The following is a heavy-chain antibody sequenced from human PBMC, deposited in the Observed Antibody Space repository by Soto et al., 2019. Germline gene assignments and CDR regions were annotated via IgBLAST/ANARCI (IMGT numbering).Heavy chain of an antibody. CDR1: GGSISSGGYY. CDR2: IYYSGST. Sequence: SETRSLTCTVSGGSISSGGYYWSWVRQHPGKGLEWIGYIYYSGSTYYNPSLKSRVTISVDTSKNQFSLKLSSVTAADTAVYYCARGHSIVVVPAAPSPYYFDYWGQGTLVTVSS. J-gene: IGHJ4*02. CDR3: ARGHSIVVVPAAPSPYYFDY. V-gene: IGHV4-31*03. D-gene: IGHD2-2*01.